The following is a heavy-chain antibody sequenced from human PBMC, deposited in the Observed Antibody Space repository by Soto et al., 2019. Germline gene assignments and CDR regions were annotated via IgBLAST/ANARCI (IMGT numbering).Heavy chain of an antibody. D-gene: IGHD2-2*01. J-gene: IGHJ4*02. Sequence: GGSLRLSCEASGFTFSDHYMSWVRQAPGKGLEWISHISGTHISGGGSAVAYADSVKGRFIISRDNSKNTVFLHMDSLTAEDTAVYYCAKDRDYPRDQFHYWGQGTLVTVSS. CDR1: GFTFSDHY. CDR2: ISGTHISGGGSAV. CDR3: AKDRDYPRDQFHY. V-gene: IGHV3-11*01.